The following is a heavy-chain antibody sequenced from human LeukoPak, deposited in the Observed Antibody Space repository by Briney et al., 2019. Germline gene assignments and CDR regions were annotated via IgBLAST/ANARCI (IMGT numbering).Heavy chain of an antibody. Sequence: GGSLRLSCAASGFTVRDYWMHLIRQAPGKGLVWVSRIKGDGSHTIYADSVKGRFTISRDNAKNTLYLQMKSLRVEDTALYYCVRDWDHFDFDSWGQGTLVTVSS. J-gene: IGHJ5*01. CDR3: VRDWDHFDFDS. D-gene: IGHD1-26*01. CDR1: GFTVRDYW. CDR2: IKGDGSHT. V-gene: IGHV3-74*01.